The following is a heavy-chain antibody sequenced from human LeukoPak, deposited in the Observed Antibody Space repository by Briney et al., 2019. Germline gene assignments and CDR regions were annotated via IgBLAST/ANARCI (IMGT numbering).Heavy chain of an antibody. CDR3: AREHDGGERGRAFDI. J-gene: IGHJ3*02. CDR2: INEDGSET. Sequence: PGGSLRLSCVASGFNFNTHWMSWVRQAPGKGLEWVANINEDGSETYYVDSVKGRFTISRANAKNSLNLQLNGLRAEDTGLYYCAREHDGGERGRAFDIWGQGTMVTVSS. CDR1: GFNFNTHW. V-gene: IGHV3-7*01. D-gene: IGHD2-21*01.